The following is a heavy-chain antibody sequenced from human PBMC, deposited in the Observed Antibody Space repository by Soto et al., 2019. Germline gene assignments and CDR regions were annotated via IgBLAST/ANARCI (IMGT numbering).Heavy chain of an antibody. D-gene: IGHD2-2*02. V-gene: IGHV3-23*01. J-gene: IGHJ6*02. CDR3: AKGGQYQLLYSAYYYGMDV. Sequence: VGSLRLSCAASGFTFSSYAMSWVRQAPGKGLEWVSAISGSGGSTYYADSVKGRCTISRDNSKNTLYLQMNSLRAEDTAVYYCAKGGQYQLLYSAYYYGMDVWGQGTTVTVSS. CDR2: ISGSGGST. CDR1: GFTFSSYA.